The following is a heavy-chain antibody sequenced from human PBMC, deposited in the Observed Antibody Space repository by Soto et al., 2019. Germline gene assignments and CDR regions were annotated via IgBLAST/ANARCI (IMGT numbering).Heavy chain of an antibody. Sequence: SETLSLTCTVSGCSISSGEYYWTWIRQPPGKGLEWIGYISYSGSTHYGPSLKSRVSITVDTSKNQFSLNLASVSSEDTAVYYCARRYGDCFDYWGQGTLVTVSS. CDR3: ARRYGDCFDY. J-gene: IGHJ4*02. D-gene: IGHD4-17*01. CDR1: GCSISSGEYY. CDR2: ISYSGST. V-gene: IGHV4-30-4*01.